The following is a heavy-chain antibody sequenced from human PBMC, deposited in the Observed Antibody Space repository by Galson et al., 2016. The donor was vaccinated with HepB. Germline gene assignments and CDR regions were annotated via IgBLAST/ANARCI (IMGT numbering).Heavy chain of an antibody. CDR2: INHSGNI. CDR1: SGPFNGNY. Sequence: SETLSLTCAVYSGPFNGNYWNWIRQPPGKGLEWIGEINHSGNINYNPTLKSRVTISVDKSKNHFSLRLTSVTAADTAVYYCARHMDSGWPNIYYFDYWGQGNLVTVSS. J-gene: IGHJ4*02. D-gene: IGHD6-19*01. V-gene: IGHV4-34*01. CDR3: ARHMDSGWPNIYYFDY.